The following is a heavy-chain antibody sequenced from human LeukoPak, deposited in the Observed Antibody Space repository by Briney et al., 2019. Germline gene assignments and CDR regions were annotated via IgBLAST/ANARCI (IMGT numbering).Heavy chain of an antibody. CDR2: ISSSSSYI. D-gene: IGHD3-10*01. CDR3: APGGHGSGSYYFQH. CDR1: GFTFSSYS. J-gene: IGHJ1*01. Sequence: GGSLRLSCAASGFTFSSYSMNWVRQAPGKGLEWVSSISSSSSYIYYADSVKGRFTISRDNAKNSLYLQMNSLRAEDTAVYYCAPGGHGSGSYYFQHWGQGTLVTVSS. V-gene: IGHV3-21*01.